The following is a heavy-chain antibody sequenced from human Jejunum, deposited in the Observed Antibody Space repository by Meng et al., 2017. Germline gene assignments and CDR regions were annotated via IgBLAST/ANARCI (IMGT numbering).Heavy chain of an antibody. CDR3: VRDNYGPDY. CDR1: GFIFNNYQ. D-gene: IGHD3-10*01. Sequence: VQLVESGGGSVQPGGSLRLSCSASGFIFNNYQMHWLRQAPGGGLVWVSRLHGDGSGPIYADSVKGRFTISRDNAKNTLDLQMNSLRLDDTAVYYCVRDNYGPDYWGQGTLVTVSS. CDR2: LHGDGSGP. J-gene: IGHJ4*02. V-gene: IGHV3-74*01.